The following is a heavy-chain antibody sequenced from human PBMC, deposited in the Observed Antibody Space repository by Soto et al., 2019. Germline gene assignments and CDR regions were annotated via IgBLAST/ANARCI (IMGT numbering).Heavy chain of an antibody. V-gene: IGHV3-33*01. CDR2: IWDDGSNK. D-gene: IGHD1-1*01. J-gene: IGHJ4*02. CDR1: GFTFSSYG. CDR3: ARDRGQVIQLEEGGRFDY. Sequence: QVQLVESGGGVVQPGRSLRLSCAASGFTFSSYGMHWVRQAPGKGLEWVAVIWDDGSNKYYADSVKGRFTISRDNSKNTLDLQMNSLRADDTAVYYCARDRGQVIQLEEGGRFDYWGQGTLVTVSS.